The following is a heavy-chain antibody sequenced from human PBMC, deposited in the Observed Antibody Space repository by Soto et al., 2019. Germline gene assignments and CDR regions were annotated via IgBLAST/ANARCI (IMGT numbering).Heavy chain of an antibody. CDR1: GGSFSGYY. Sequence: SETLSLTCAVYGGSFSGYYWSWIRQPPGKGLEWIGEINHSGSTNYNPSLKSRVTISVDMSKNQFSLNLSSVTAADTAVYYCARGPFCSGSSCYRSFDYWGQGILVTVSS. CDR2: INHSGST. V-gene: IGHV4-34*01. J-gene: IGHJ4*02. CDR3: ARGPFCSGSSCYRSFDY. D-gene: IGHD2-2*02.